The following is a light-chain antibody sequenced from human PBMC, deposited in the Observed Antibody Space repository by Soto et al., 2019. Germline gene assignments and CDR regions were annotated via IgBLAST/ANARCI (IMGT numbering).Light chain of an antibody. CDR3: QQRSNWLFT. V-gene: IGKV3-11*01. CDR1: QSVSSY. CDR2: DAS. Sequence: EIVLTQSPATLSLSPGERATLSCRASQSVSSYLAWYQHKPGQAPRLLISDASNRATGIPARFSGSGSGTDFTLTISSLEHEDVAVYYCQQRSNWLFTFGPGTKVDIK. J-gene: IGKJ3*01.